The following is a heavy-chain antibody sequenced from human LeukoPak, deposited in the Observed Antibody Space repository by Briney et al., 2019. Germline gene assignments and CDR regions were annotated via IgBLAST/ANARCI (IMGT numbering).Heavy chain of an antibody. CDR1: GYTFTSYD. CDR3: ARDLGSGSYHAFDI. J-gene: IGHJ3*02. D-gene: IGHD1-26*01. CDR2: ISAYNGNT. V-gene: IGHV1-18*01. Sequence: ASVKVSCKASGYTFTSYDINWVRQATGQGLEWMGWISAYNGNTNYAQKLQGRVTMTTDTSTSTAYMELRSLRSDDTAVYYCARDLGSGSYHAFDIWGQGTMVTVSS.